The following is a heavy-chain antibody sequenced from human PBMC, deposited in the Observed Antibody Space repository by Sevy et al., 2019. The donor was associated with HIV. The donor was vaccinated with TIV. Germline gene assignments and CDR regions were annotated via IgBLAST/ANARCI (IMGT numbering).Heavy chain of an antibody. CDR3: AKDRGGGWYEAYYYYYGMDV. D-gene: IGHD6-19*01. CDR2: ISYDGSNK. V-gene: IGHV3-30*18. J-gene: IGHJ6*02. CDR1: GFTFSSYG. Sequence: GGSLRLSCAASGFTFSSYGMHWVRQAPGKGLEWVAVISYDGSNKYYADSVKGRFTISRDNSKNTLYLQMNSLRAEDTAVYYCAKDRGGGWYEAYYYYYGMDVWGQGTTVTVSS.